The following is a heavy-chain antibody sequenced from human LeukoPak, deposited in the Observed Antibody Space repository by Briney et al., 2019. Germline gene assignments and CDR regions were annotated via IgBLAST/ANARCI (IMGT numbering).Heavy chain of an antibody. D-gene: IGHD6-13*01. V-gene: IGHV3-13*01. J-gene: IGHJ4*02. CDR1: GFSFTNYD. Sequence: PGGSLRLSCAASGFSFTNYDMPWVRQAAGKGLEWVSGIGTAGDTYYPGSVKGRFTISRENAKNSLYLQMNSLSAGDTAVYYCASSPAYSNNWDAIDNWGQGTLVTVSS. CDR2: IGTAGDT. CDR3: ASSPAYSNNWDAIDN.